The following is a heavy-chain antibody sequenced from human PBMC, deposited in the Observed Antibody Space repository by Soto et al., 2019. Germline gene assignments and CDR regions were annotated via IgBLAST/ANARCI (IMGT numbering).Heavy chain of an antibody. J-gene: IGHJ4*02. CDR3: ARVRYSGSYLGY. D-gene: IGHD1-26*01. Sequence: QVQLVQSGAEVKKPGASVKVSCKASGYTFTSYDINWVRQATGQGLEWMGWMNPNSGNTGYAQKFQGRVTMTRNTSISTANMELRSLRSKDTAEYYWARVRYSGSYLGYWGQGTLVTVSS. CDR1: GYTFTSYD. CDR2: MNPNSGNT. V-gene: IGHV1-8*01.